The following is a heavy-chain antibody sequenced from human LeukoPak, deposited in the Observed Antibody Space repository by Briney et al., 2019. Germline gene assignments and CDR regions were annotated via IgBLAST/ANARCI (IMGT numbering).Heavy chain of an antibody. CDR2: ISGSGGST. D-gene: IGHD3-3*01. CDR3: AKGADVLRFLEWLQSSDYFDY. Sequence: GGSLRLSCAASGFTFSSYAMSWVRQAPGKGLEWVSAISGSGGSTYYADSVKGRFTISRDNSQNTLYLQMNSLRAEDTAVYYCAKGADVLRFLEWLQSSDYFDYWGQGTLVTVSS. CDR1: GFTFSSYA. V-gene: IGHV3-23*01. J-gene: IGHJ4*02.